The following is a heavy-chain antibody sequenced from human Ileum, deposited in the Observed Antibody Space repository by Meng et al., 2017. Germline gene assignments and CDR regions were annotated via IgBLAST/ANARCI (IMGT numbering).Heavy chain of an antibody. Sequence: SETLSLTCTVSGGSISNNYWGWIRQSPGKGLEWIGYIFYIGTNNYNPSLRGRVSRSVGTSENQFSLSLSSVTAADTAVYYCARDNYARGQRNRWFDPWGQGALVTVAS. CDR1: GGSISNNY. CDR3: ARDNYARGQRNRWFDP. D-gene: IGHD4-11*01. CDR2: IFYIGTN. J-gene: IGHJ5*02. V-gene: IGHV4-59*12.